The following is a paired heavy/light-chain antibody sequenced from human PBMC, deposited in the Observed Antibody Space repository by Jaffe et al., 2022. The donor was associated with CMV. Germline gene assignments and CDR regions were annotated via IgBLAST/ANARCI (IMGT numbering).Light chain of an antibody. V-gene: IGKV1-33*01. Sequence: DIQMTQSPSSLSASVGDRVTITCQASQDISNYLNWYQQKPGKAPKLLIYDASNLETGVPSRFSGSGSGTDFTFTISSLQPEDIATYYCQQYDNLPTFGPGTKVDIK. CDR2: DAS. CDR3: QQYDNLPT. CDR1: QDISNY. J-gene: IGKJ3*01.
Heavy chain of an antibody. Sequence: QVQLVESGGGLVKPGGSLRLSCAASGFTFSDYYMSWIRQAPGKGLEWVSYISSSSSYTNYADSVKGRFTISRDNAKNSLYLQMNSLRAEDTAVYYCARSRITTDFDYWGQGTLVTVSS. CDR3: ARSRITTDFDY. CDR1: GFTFSDYY. V-gene: IGHV3-11*06. D-gene: IGHD3-10*01. CDR2: ISSSSSYT. J-gene: IGHJ4*02.